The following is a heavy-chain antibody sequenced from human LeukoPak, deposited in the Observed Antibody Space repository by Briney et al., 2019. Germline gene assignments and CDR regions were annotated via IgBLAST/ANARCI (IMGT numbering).Heavy chain of an antibody. CDR2: IHYTGST. Sequence: SETLSLTCSVAGVSISTYYWSWIRQPPGKGVEWMGYIHYTGSTNYNPSLKSRVTISVDTSKRQLSLMLRSVTAADTAVYYCARDIYGSGHGWFDVWGQGTLVTVSS. J-gene: IGHJ5*02. D-gene: IGHD3-10*01. V-gene: IGHV4-59*01. CDR1: GVSISTYY. CDR3: ARDIYGSGHGWFDV.